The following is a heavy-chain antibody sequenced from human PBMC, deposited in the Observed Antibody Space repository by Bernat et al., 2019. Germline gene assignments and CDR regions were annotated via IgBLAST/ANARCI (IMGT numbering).Heavy chain of an antibody. CDR3: ARERGATGGRFDY. J-gene: IGHJ4*02. Sequence: EVQLVESGGGLVQPGGSLRLSCAASGFTFSSYWMHWVRQAPGKGLGWVSRINRDGRSTSYADSVKGRFTISRDNAKNTLYLQMNSLRAEDTAVYYCARERGATGGRFDYWGQGTLVTVSS. V-gene: IGHV3-74*01. D-gene: IGHD4-17*01. CDR2: INRDGRST. CDR1: GFTFSSYW.